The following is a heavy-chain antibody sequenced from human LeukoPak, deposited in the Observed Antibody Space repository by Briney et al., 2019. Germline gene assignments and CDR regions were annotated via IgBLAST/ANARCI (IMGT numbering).Heavy chain of an antibody. CDR1: GGSISSNDYY. D-gene: IGHD6-13*01. CDR3: ARAYSSSWYFNWFDP. J-gene: IGHJ5*02. V-gene: IGHV4-39*07. Sequence: SETLSLTCTVSGGSISSNDYYWGWIRQPPGKGLEWIASIYYSGSTYYNPSLKSRATISVDTSKNQFSLKLSSVTAADTAVYFCARAYSSSWYFNWFDPWGQGTQVTVSS. CDR2: IYYSGST.